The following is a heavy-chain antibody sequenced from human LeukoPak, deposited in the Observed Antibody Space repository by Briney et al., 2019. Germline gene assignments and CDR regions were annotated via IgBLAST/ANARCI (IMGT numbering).Heavy chain of an antibody. CDR1: GFTVSSNY. V-gene: IGHV3-66*01. D-gene: IGHD5-18*01. CDR2: IYSGGST. CDR3: ARGIGYSYGYKLDYFDY. Sequence: PGGSLRLSCAASGFTVSSNYMSWVRQAPGKGLEWVSAIYSGGSTYYADSMKGRFTISRDNSKNTLYLQMNSLRAEDTAVYYCARGIGYSYGYKLDYFDYWGQGTLVTVSS. J-gene: IGHJ4*02.